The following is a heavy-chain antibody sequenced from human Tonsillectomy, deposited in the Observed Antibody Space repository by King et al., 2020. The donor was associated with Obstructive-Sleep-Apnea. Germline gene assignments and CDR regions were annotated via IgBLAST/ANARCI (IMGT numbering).Heavy chain of an antibody. CDR2: IYSGGST. Sequence: QLVQSGGGLVQPGGSLRLSCAASGFTVSSNYMSWVRQAPGKVLEWVSVIYSGGSTYYADSVKGRFTISRDNSKNTLYLQMNSLRAEDTAVYYCARGDYYDSSGVGDYWGQGTLVTVSS. V-gene: IGHV3-66*01. J-gene: IGHJ4*02. D-gene: IGHD3-22*01. CDR3: ARGDYYDSSGVGDY. CDR1: GFTVSSNY.